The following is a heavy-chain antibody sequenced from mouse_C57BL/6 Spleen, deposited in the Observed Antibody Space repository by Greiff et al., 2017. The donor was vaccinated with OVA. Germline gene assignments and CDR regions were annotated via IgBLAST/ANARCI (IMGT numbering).Heavy chain of an antibody. CDR3: TRDRAVWYFDV. D-gene: IGHD3-3*01. CDR2: ISSGGDYI. Sequence: EVKLMESGEGLVKPGGSLKLSCAASGFTFSSYAMSWVRQTPEKRLEWVAYISSGGDYIYYADTVKGRFTISRDNARNTLYLQISSLKSEDTAMYYCTRDRAVWYFDVWGTGTTVTVSS. CDR1: GFTFSSYA. J-gene: IGHJ1*03. V-gene: IGHV5-9-1*02.